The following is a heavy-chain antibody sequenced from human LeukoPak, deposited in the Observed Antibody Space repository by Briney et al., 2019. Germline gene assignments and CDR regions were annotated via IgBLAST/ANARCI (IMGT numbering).Heavy chain of an antibody. CDR3: ARPGIAARPENFDY. CDR2: IYPGDSDT. J-gene: IGHJ4*02. Sequence: IIYPGDSDTRYSPSFQGQVTISADKSISTAYLQWSSLKASDTAMYYCARPGIAARPENFDYWGQGTLVTVSS. D-gene: IGHD6-6*01. V-gene: IGHV5-51*01.